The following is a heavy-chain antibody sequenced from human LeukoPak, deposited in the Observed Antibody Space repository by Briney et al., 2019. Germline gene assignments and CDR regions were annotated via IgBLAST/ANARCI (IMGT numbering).Heavy chain of an antibody. Sequence: GGSLRLSCGGTGFTFRSYDMHWVRQAPGKGLEWVANIKQDGSEKYYVDSVKGRFTISRDNAKNSLYLQMNSLRAEDTAVYYCARDSSSSWYNQLDAFDIWGQGTMVTVSS. CDR2: IKQDGSEK. V-gene: IGHV3-7*01. D-gene: IGHD6-13*01. J-gene: IGHJ3*02. CDR1: GFTFRSYD. CDR3: ARDSSSSWYNQLDAFDI.